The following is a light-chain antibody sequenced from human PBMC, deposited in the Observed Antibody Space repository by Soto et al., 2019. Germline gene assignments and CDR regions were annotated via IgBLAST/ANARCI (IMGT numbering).Light chain of an antibody. CDR1: SGSIASNY. CDR3: QSYDTTNHVV. J-gene: IGLJ2*01. CDR2: EDY. Sequence: NFMLTQPHSVSESPGKTVTISCTGSSGSIASNYVQWYQQRPGSAPTTVIYEDYLRPSWVPDRFTGSIDRSSNSASLTISGLRTEDEAHYYCQSYDTTNHVVFGGGTKLTVL. V-gene: IGLV6-57*02.